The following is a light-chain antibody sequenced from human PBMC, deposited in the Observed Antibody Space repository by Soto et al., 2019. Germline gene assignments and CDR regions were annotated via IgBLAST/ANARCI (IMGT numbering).Light chain of an antibody. CDR2: DAS. V-gene: IGKV3-11*01. J-gene: IGKJ4*01. Sequence: EIVLTQSPATLSMSPGERATLSCRASQSVSTYLAWYQQKPGQAPRLLIFDASNRASGIPSRFSGSGSGTNFTLTISRLGPEDFAVYFWQQRSRWPPLTFGGGTKVEIK. CDR3: QQRSRWPPLT. CDR1: QSVSTY.